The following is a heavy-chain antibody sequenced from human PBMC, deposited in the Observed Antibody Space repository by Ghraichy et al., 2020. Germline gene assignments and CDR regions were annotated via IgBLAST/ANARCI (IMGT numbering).Heavy chain of an antibody. CDR2: ISYEGSNK. J-gene: IGHJ5*02. CDR3: VKASSGSFFGWFDT. D-gene: IGHD1-26*01. V-gene: IGHV3-30*18. Sequence: GSLRLSCAASGFTFSNYGIHWVRQAPGKGLEWVAVISYEGSNKYYGDSVKGRFIISRDNSKNTVYLQMNSLRIDDTAKYFCVKASSGSFFGWFDTWGQGTLVTVSS. CDR1: GFTFSNYG.